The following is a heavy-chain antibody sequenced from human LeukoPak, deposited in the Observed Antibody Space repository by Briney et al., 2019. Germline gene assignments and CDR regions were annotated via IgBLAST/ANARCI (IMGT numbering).Heavy chain of an antibody. CDR1: GGSFSGYY. CDR2: INHSGST. J-gene: IGHJ4*02. D-gene: IGHD3-16*01. V-gene: IGHV4-34*01. Sequence: SETLSLTCAVYGGSFSGYYWSWIRQPPGKGLEWIGEINHSGSTNYNPSLKSRVTISVDTSKNQFSLKLSSVTAADTAVYYCARGHLTDGPFDYWGQGTLVTVSS. CDR3: ARGHLTDGPFDY.